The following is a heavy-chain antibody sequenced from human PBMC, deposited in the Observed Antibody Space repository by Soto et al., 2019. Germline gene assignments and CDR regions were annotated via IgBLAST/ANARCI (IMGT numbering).Heavy chain of an antibody. Sequence: ASLKISCQCCGYTFSNFWIGWVRQLPGQGLEWMGIIYPGDHETRYSPSFLGKVTISAETSINTAYLQWSSLEASDSAFYFCARSPRSSPYFDFWGQGALVTVS. CDR1: GYTFSNFW. CDR2: IYPGDHET. D-gene: IGHD6-13*01. J-gene: IGHJ4*02. CDR3: ARSPRSSPYFDF. V-gene: IGHV5-51*01.